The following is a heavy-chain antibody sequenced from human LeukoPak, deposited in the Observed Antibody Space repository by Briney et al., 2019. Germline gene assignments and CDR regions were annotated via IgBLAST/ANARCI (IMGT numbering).Heavy chain of an antibody. V-gene: IGHV4-59*01. Sequence: SETLSLTCTVSGGSISSYYWSWIRQPPGKGLEWIGYIYYSGSTNYKSSLKSRVTTSVDTSKNQFSLKLSSVTAADTAVYYCARLTGYSSESWFDPWGQGTLVTVSS. CDR1: GGSISSYY. D-gene: IGHD3-9*01. J-gene: IGHJ5*02. CDR2: IYYSGST. CDR3: ARLTGYSSESWFDP.